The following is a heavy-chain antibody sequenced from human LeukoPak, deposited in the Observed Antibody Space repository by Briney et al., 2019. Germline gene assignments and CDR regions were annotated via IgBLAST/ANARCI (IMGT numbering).Heavy chain of an antibody. CDR2: IIPILGIA. D-gene: IGHD3-22*01. V-gene: IGHV1-69*04. J-gene: IGHJ4*02. CDR1: GGTFSSYA. CDR3: ARVGDYYDSSGYSRAYYFDY. Sequence: ASVKVSCKASGGTFSSYAISWVRLAPGQGLEWMGRIIPILGIANYAQKFQGRVTITADKSTSTAYMELSSLRSEDTAVYYCARVGDYYDSSGYSRAYYFDYWGQGTLVTVSS.